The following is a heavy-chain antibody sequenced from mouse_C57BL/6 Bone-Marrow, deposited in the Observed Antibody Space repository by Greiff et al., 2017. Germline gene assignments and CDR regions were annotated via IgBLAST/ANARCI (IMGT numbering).Heavy chain of an antibody. CDR3: ARSGDYDVRDYAMDY. CDR2: IDPSDSYT. Sequence: QVQLQQPGAELVMPGASVKLSCKASGYTFTSYWMHWVKQRPGQGLEWIGEIDPSDSYTNYNQKFKGKSTLTVEKSSSTAYMQLSSLTSEDSAVYYCARSGDYDVRDYAMDYWGQGTSVTVSS. J-gene: IGHJ4*01. D-gene: IGHD2-4*01. V-gene: IGHV1-69*01. CDR1: GYTFTSYW.